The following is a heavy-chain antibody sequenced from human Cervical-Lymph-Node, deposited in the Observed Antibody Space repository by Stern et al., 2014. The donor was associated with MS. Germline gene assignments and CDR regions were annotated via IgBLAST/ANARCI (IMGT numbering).Heavy chain of an antibody. CDR1: GGSISSYY. V-gene: IGHV4-59*12. CDR3: ARGRSYSIDY. CDR2: IYYSGST. Sequence: QVQLQESGPGLVKPSEPLSLTCTVSGGSISSYYWSWIRQPPGKGLEWIGYIYYSGSTNYNPSLKSRVTISVDTSKNQFSLKLSSVTAADTAVYYCARGRSYSIDYWGQGTLVTVSS. D-gene: IGHD2-15*01. J-gene: IGHJ4*02.